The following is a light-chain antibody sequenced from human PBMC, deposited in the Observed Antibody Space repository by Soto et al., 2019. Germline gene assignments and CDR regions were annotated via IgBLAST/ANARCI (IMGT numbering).Light chain of an antibody. CDR1: SSDVGNYNY. Sequence: QSALTQPPSASGSPGQSVTISCTGTSSDVGNYNYVSWYQQHPGKAPKLMIYDVSKRPSGVPDRFSGSKSGNTASLTVSGLQAEDEADYYCSSYADSNNLVFGGGTKLTVL. J-gene: IGLJ3*02. CDR2: DVS. CDR3: SSYADSNNLV. V-gene: IGLV2-8*01.